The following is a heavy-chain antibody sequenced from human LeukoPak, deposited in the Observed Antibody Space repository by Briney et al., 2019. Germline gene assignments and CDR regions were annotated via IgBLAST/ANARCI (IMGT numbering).Heavy chain of an antibody. D-gene: IGHD6-19*01. V-gene: IGHV4-59*08. CDR2: ISYSGST. J-gene: IGHJ4*02. CDR3: ARWDDSAWGFGN. CDR1: GGSISSYY. Sequence: SETLSLTCTVSGGSISSYYWSWIRQPPGKGLEWIGYISYSGSTHYNPSLKSRVTISVDTSKNQLSLKLTSVTAADTAVYYCARWDDSAWGFGNWGPGTLVTVSS.